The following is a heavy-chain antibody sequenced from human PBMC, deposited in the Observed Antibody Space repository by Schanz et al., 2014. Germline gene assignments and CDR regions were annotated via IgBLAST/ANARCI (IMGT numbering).Heavy chain of an antibody. Sequence: EVQLVESGGGLVKPGGSLRLSCATSGFTLNNAWMNWVRQAPGKGLQWVARIKSKTDGGTRDYAAPVKGRFTISTDVTKNTVYLQITSLQTENTAVYYCPADLWFGAVWGVWWGQGTLVTVSS. D-gene: IGHD3-10*01. V-gene: IGHV3-15*01. CDR1: GFTLNNAW. CDR2: IKSKTDGGTR. J-gene: IGHJ4*02. CDR3: PADLWFGAVWGVW.